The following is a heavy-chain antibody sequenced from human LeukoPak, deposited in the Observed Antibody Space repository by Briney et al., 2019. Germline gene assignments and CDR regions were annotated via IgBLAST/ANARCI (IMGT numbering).Heavy chain of an antibody. CDR2: IWYDGSNK. J-gene: IGHJ4*02. CDR3: AKGPAVIISYYFDY. V-gene: IGHV3-33*06. CDR1: GFTFSSYG. Sequence: GRSLRLSCAASGFTFSSYGMHWVRQAPGKGLEWVAVIWYDGSNKYYADSVKGRFTISRDNSKNTLYLQMNSLRAEDTAVYYCAKGPAVIISYYFDYWGQGTLITVSS. D-gene: IGHD3-16*02.